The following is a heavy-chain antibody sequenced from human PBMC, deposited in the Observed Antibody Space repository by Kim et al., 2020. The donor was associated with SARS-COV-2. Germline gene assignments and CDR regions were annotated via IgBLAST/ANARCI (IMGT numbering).Heavy chain of an antibody. D-gene: IGHD6-13*01. CDR1: GFTFSSYG. V-gene: IGHV3-30*18. CDR2: ISYDGSIR. Sequence: GGSLRLSCAASGFTFSSYGMHWVRQAPGQGLEWVAVISYDGSIRYYADSVKGRFTISRDNSKNTLYLQMNSLRAEDTAVYYCAKDREPISSSWYRTPASFDCWGQGALVSVSS. CDR3: AKDREPISSSWYRTPASFDC. J-gene: IGHJ4*02.